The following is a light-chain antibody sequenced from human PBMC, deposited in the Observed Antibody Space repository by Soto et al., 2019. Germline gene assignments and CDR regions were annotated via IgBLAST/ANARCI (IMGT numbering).Light chain of an antibody. J-gene: IGKJ4*01. CDR3: HQHQYRPLT. CDR1: QSVVIS. V-gene: IGKV3-15*01. Sequence: ETVMTQSPSTLSVSPGERATLSCRASQSVVISVAWYQQKGGQAPRLLIYGASTRATCIPSRLPGSGSGTEFTLTVSSLKYQDLGVYYCHQHQYRPLTFGRGTTVAVK. CDR2: GAS.